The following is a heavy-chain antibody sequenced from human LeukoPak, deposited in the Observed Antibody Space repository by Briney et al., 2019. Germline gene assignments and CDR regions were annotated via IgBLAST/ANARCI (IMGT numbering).Heavy chain of an antibody. CDR2: ISGSGSYI. CDR3: ARGLGSGDYVANAFDF. D-gene: IGHD4-17*01. V-gene: IGHV3-21*01. Sequence: GGSLRLSCAASGFIFSCYAMNWVRQAPGKGLEWVSSISGSGSYIHYADSMKGRFTISRDNAKKSVYLHMSRLRAEDTAVYYCARGLGSGDYVANAFDFWGRGTTVSVS. CDR1: GFIFSCYA. J-gene: IGHJ3*01.